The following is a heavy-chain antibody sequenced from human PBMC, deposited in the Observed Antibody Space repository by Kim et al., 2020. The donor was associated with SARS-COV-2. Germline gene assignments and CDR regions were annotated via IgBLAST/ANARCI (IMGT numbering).Heavy chain of an antibody. CDR2: IYYSGST. CDR1: GGSISSGSYY. CDR3: ARGGHEGSSVNFDY. J-gene: IGHJ4*02. V-gene: IGHV4-31*03. Sequence: SETLSLTCTVSGGSISSGSYYWSWIRQHPGKGLEWFGYIYYSGSTYYNPSLKSRVTISRDTSKNQFSLELSSVTAADTAVYYCARGGHEGSSVNFDYWGQGTLVTVSS. D-gene: IGHD6-13*01.